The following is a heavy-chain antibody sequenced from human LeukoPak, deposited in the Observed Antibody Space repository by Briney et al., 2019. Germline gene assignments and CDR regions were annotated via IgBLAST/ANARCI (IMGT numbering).Heavy chain of an antibody. Sequence: GGSLRLSCAASGFTFSSYWMSWVRQAPGKGLEWMANIKQDGSEKYYVDSVKGRFTISRDNAKNSLYLQMNSLRAEDTAVYYCARDIIAAQDYYYYYYMDVWGKGTTVTVSS. J-gene: IGHJ6*03. CDR3: ARDIIAAQDYYYYYYMDV. CDR1: GFTFSSYW. V-gene: IGHV3-7*01. D-gene: IGHD6-6*01. CDR2: IKQDGSEK.